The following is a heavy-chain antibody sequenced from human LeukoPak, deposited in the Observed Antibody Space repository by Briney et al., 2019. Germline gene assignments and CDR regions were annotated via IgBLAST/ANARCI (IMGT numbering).Heavy chain of an antibody. J-gene: IGHJ4*02. CDR1: GGTLSSYA. V-gene: IGHV1-69*13. Sequence: SVKVSCKASGGTLSSYAIGWVRQAPGQGLEWMGGIIPNFGTANYAQKFQGRVTITADESTSTAYMELSSLRSEDTAVYYCARDRANIAADYYDSSGYYSAFDYWGQGTLVTVSS. CDR2: IIPNFGTA. CDR3: ARDRANIAADYYDSSGYYSAFDY. D-gene: IGHD3-22*01.